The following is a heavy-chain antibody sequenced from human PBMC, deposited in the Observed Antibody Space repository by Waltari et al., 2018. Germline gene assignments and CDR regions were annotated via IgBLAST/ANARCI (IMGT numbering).Heavy chain of an antibody. CDR1: GFSLSPSGVG. CDR2: IYWNDDK. V-gene: IGHV2-5*01. D-gene: IGHD1-26*01. Sequence: QITLKESGPTLVTPTQTLTLTSTFSGFSLSPSGVGVGWTRQPPGKALEWLALIYWNDDKRYSPSLKSRLTITKDTSKNQVVLTMTNMDPVDTATYYCAHRGPWDDAFDIWGQGTMVTVSS. J-gene: IGHJ3*02. CDR3: AHRGPWDDAFDI.